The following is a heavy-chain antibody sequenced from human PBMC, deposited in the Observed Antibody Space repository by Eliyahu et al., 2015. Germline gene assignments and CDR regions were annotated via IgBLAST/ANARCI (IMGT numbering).Heavy chain of an antibody. D-gene: IGHD6-19*01. CDR1: GFTFDDYT. CDR2: ISWDGVST. Sequence: EVQLVESGGVVVQPGGSXRXSCAASGFTFDDYTLHWVRQTPGKGLEWVSLISWDGVSTFYADSVKGRFTISRDNSKNSLYLQMNSLRTEDTALYYCAKDKARAVASTQPPHFDYWGQGTLVTVSS. J-gene: IGHJ4*02. V-gene: IGHV3-43*01. CDR3: AKDKARAVASTQPPHFDY.